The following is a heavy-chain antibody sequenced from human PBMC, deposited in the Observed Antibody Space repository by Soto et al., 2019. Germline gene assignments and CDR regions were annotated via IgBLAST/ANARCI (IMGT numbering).Heavy chain of an antibody. Sequence: SETLSLTCTVSGGSINYSYWTWIRQPPGKGLEWIGYISYTGSANYNASLKSRLTISVDTSKNQFPLKLSSVTAADTALYYCARVNYGDYYYGMDVWGQGTTVTVS. CDR1: GGSINYSY. V-gene: IGHV4-59*01. CDR3: ARVNYGDYYYGMDV. J-gene: IGHJ6*02. D-gene: IGHD4-17*01. CDR2: ISYTGSA.